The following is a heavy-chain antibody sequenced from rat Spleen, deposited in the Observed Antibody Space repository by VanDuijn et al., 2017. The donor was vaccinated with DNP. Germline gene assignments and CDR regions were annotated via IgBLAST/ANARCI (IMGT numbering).Heavy chain of an antibody. CDR3: ATATGTLS. D-gene: IGHD1-7*01. Sequence: EVQLVESGGGLVQPGRSLKLSCTASGFTFTNYGMAWVRQAPTKGLAWVASINTGGGNTYYRDSVKGRFTISRDNAKNTQYLQMDSLRSEDTATYYCATATGTLSWGQGVMVTVSS. V-gene: IGHV5S13*01. CDR1: GFTFTNYG. J-gene: IGHJ2*01. CDR2: INTGGGNT.